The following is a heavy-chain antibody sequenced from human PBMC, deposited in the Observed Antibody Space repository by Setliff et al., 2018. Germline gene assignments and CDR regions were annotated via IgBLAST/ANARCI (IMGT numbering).Heavy chain of an antibody. V-gene: IGHV4-38-2*01. CDR1: GGSISSGHY. CDR2: IYYSGST. CDR3: TVYNTGSSKDHY. J-gene: IGHJ4*02. Sequence: ETLSLTCAVSGGSISSGHYWGWIRQPPGKGLEWIGSIYYSGSTNYNPSLKSRVTISVDTSKNQFSLKLSSVTAADTALYYCTVYNTGSSKDHYWGQGTPVTVSS. D-gene: IGHD2-8*02.